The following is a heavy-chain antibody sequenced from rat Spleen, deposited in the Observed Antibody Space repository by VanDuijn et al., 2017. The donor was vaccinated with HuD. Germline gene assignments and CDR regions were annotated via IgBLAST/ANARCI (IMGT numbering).Heavy chain of an antibody. Sequence: VQLQESGPGLVKPSQSLSLTCSVTDYSITNNYWGWIRKFPGNKMEWIGHISYSGSTSYNPSLKSRISITRDTSKNQFFLQVNSVTTEDTATYYCARSEGTHYYLPFADWGQGTLVTVSS. V-gene: IGHV3-1*01. CDR2: ISYSGST. CDR1: DYSITNNY. CDR3: ARSEGTHYYLPFAD. J-gene: IGHJ3*01. D-gene: IGHD1-12*02.